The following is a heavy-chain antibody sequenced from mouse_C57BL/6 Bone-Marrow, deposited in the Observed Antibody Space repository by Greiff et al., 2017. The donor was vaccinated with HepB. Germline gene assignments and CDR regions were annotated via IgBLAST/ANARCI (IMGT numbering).Heavy chain of an antibody. Sequence: EVKLVESGGGLVQPGGSLSLSCAASGFTFTDYYMSWVRQPPGKALEWLGFIRNKANGYTTEYSASVKGRFTISRDNSQSILYLQMNALRAEDSATYYCARYLYYDYDVWDYWGQGTTLTVSS. J-gene: IGHJ2*01. V-gene: IGHV7-3*01. CDR1: GFTFTDYY. D-gene: IGHD2-4*01. CDR2: IRNKANGYTT. CDR3: ARYLYYDYDVWDY.